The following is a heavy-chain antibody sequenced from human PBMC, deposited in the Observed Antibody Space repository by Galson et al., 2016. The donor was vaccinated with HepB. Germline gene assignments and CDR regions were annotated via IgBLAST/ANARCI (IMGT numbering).Heavy chain of an antibody. CDR3: ARDLIRTYYYDGSGHQY. Sequence: SVKVSCKASGYTFINYGISWVRQAPGQGLEWMGWIGAHNGNTNYAQKFQGRVTMTTDTSTSTAYMELRSLKSDDTAVYYCARDLIRTYYYDGSGHQYWGQGTLVTASS. CDR1: GYTFINYG. CDR2: IGAHNGNT. D-gene: IGHD3-22*01. V-gene: IGHV1-18*01. J-gene: IGHJ4*02.